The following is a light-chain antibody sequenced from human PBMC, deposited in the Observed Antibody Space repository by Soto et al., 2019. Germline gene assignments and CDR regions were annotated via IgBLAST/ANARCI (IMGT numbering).Light chain of an antibody. Sequence: EMVGTESPATLSASPGERVTRCCRASQVVARRLAWYQQRPGQVPTLLIYDTSTRAPGISARFSGSRSGTQFTLTISSLQSEDFAVYYCQEYIQWPPGMFGPGTKVDSK. CDR2: DTS. CDR1: QVVARR. J-gene: IGKJ1*01. V-gene: IGKV3-15*01. CDR3: QEYIQWPPGM.